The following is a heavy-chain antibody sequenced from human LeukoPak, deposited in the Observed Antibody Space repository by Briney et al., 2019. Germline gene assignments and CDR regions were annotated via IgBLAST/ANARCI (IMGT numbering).Heavy chain of an antibody. Sequence: SETLSLTCTVSGGSISGQYWSWIRQPPGKGLEWIAYIHSSGSTQYNASLKSRVTMSLDTSKNQFSLKLSSVTDADTALYYCARGLDYGDAVDYWGQGTLVTVSS. CDR2: IHSSGST. CDR1: GGSISGQY. CDR3: ARGLDYGDAVDY. V-gene: IGHV4-59*11. J-gene: IGHJ4*02. D-gene: IGHD4-17*01.